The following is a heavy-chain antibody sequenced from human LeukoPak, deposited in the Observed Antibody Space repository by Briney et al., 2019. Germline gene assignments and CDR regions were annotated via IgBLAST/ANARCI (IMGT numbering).Heavy chain of an antibody. CDR2: IKQDGSEK. CDR1: GFTFSSYW. D-gene: IGHD3-10*01. CDR3: ARDANYYGSGSYPRYYGMDV. Sequence: GGSLRLSCAASGFTFSSYWMSWVRQAPGKGLEWVANIKQDGSEKYYVDSVKGRFTISRDNAKNSLYLQMNSLRAEDTAVYYCARDANYYGSGSYPRYYGMDVWGKGTTVTVSS. J-gene: IGHJ6*04. V-gene: IGHV3-7*03.